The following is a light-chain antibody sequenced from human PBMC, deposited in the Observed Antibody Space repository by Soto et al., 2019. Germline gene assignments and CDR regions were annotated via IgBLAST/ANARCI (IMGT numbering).Light chain of an antibody. Sequence: EIVLTQSPGTLSLSPGERATLSCRASQSFNSNYLAWYQQKPGQAPRLPIYGASSRATGIPDRFSGGGSGTEFTLTISSLQSEDFAVYYCQQYNNWAETFGQGTKV. CDR2: GAS. CDR3: QQYNNWAET. J-gene: IGKJ1*01. V-gene: IGKV3-20*01. CDR1: QSFNSNY.